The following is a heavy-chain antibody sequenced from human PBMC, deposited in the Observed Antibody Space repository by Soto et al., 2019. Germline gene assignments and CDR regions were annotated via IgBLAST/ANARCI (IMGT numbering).Heavy chain of an antibody. CDR2: ISSSSSYT. V-gene: IGHV3-11*05. CDR3: ARESPGAYYFDY. Sequence: PGGSLRLSCAASGFTFSDYYMSWIRQAPGKGLEWVSYISSSSSYTNYADSVKGRFTISRDNAKNSLYLQMNSLRAEDTAVYYCARESPGAYYFDYWGQGTLVTVSS. CDR1: GFTFSDYY. J-gene: IGHJ4*02. D-gene: IGHD1-26*01.